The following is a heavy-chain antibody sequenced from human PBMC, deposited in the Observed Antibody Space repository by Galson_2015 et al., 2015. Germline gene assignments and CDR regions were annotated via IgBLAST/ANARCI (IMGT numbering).Heavy chain of an antibody. CDR2: IWYDGSNK. D-gene: IGHD1-26*01. CDR1: GFIFSSYG. Sequence: SLRLSCAASGFIFSSYGINWVRQAPGKGLEWVAVIWYDGSNKYYADSVKGRFTISRDNSKNTLYLQMNRLRAEDTAVYYCARDRGEWEPPRDAFDIWGQGTMVTVSS. J-gene: IGHJ3*02. V-gene: IGHV3-33*01. CDR3: ARDRGEWEPPRDAFDI.